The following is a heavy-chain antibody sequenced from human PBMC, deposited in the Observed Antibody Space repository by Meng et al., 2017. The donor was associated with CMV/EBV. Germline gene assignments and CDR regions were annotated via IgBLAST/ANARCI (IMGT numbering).Heavy chain of an antibody. V-gene: IGHV4-61*01. CDR3: ARCVVVPAAHATPRIWFDP. CDR2: IYYSGSA. J-gene: IGHJ5*02. D-gene: IGHD2-2*01. Sequence: ESLKISCPVSGGSVSSGSYYWSWIRQPPGKGLEWIGYIYYSGSANYNPSLKSRVTISVDTSKNQFSLKLSSVTAADTAVYYCARCVVVPAAHATPRIWFDPWGQGTLVTVSS. CDR1: GGSVSSGSYY.